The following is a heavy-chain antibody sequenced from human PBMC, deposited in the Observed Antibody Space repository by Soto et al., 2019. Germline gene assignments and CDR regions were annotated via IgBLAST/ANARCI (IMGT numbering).Heavy chain of an antibody. V-gene: IGHV3-23*01. CDR3: AKDKRITIFGLFIFCYDADS. J-gene: IGHJ5*01. D-gene: IGHD3-3*01. CDR2: ISGSGGST. Sequence: KRMEWVSAISGSGGSTYYADSVKGRFTISRDNSKNTLYLQMNSLRAEDTAVYYCAKDKRITIFGLFIFCYDADS.